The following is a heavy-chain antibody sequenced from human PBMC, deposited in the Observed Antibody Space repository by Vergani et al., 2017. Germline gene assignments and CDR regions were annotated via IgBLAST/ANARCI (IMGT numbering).Heavy chain of an antibody. CDR1: ESSFTSNQ. J-gene: IGHJ4*02. D-gene: IGHD2-21*01. Sequence: EVMLVQSGAEVKKPGESLKISCKYSESSFTSNQIAWVRQMSGKGLQWMGNITPFDSKIAHSPSFQGQVIMSIDKSITTAYLQWRSLEASDTAIYYCTRHVPCGDGACLHFDHWGQGTQVTVSS. CDR2: ITPFDSKI. V-gene: IGHV5-51*01. CDR3: TRHVPCGDGACLHFDH.